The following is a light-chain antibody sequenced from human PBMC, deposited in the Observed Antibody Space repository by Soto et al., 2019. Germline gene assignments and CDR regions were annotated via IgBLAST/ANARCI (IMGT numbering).Light chain of an antibody. J-gene: IGLJ2*01. CDR1: TSNIGTYS. CDR2: NNN. Sequence: QSVLTQPPSASGTPGQRVTISCSGSTSNIGTYSINWYQQLPGAAPKLLIYNNNQRPSGVPDRFSGSRSGTSGSLAISGLQSEDEADYYCSAWDDSLNGPGILFGGGTKVTVL. V-gene: IGLV1-44*01. CDR3: SAWDDSLNGPGIL.